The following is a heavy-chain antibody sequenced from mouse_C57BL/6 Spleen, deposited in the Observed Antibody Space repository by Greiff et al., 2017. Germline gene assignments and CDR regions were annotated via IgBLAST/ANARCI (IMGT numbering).Heavy chain of an antibody. CDR2: ISDGGSYT. CDR1: GFTFSTYA. CDR3: ARDPVNLWYFDY. V-gene: IGHV5-4*01. J-gene: IGHJ2*01. Sequence: DVKLVESGGGLVKPGGSLKLSCAASGFTFSTYAMSWVRQTPEKRLEWVATISDGGSYTYYPDNVKGRFTISRDNAKNNLYLQMSKRKSDDTDMYSCARDPVNLWYFDYWGQGTTLTVSS. D-gene: IGHD6-1*01.